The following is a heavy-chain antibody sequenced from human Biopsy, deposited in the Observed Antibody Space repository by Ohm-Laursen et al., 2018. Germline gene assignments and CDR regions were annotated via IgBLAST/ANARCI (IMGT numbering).Heavy chain of an antibody. J-gene: IGHJ4*02. CDR3: TGERQFRFLDGAFDY. CDR1: GGAISDDY. D-gene: IGHD3-3*01. Sequence: GTLSLTCTVSGGAISDDYWHWIRQPPGKGLLVIGNISSGGRAKYNPSLKSRLTISLDTSKNQLSLRLSSVTAADSAKYYCTGERQFRFLDGAFDYWGQGILVTVSS. CDR2: ISSGGRA. V-gene: IGHV4-59*01.